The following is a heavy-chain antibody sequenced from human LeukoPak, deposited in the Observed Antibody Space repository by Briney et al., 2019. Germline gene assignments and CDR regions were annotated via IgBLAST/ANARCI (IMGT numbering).Heavy chain of an antibody. CDR1: AFTFSSHW. Sequence: GGPLRLSCAASAFTFSSHWMSWVRQAPGKGLEWVANIKQDGGQKYYVDSVKGRFTISRDNAKNSLYLQMNSLRGEDTAVYYCAREDYYDSSGYYDYWGQGTLVTVSS. V-gene: IGHV3-7*01. D-gene: IGHD3-22*01. CDR2: IKQDGGQK. CDR3: AREDYYDSSGYYDY. J-gene: IGHJ4*02.